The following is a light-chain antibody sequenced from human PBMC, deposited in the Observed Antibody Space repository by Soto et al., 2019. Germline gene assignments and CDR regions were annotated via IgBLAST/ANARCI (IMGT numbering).Light chain of an antibody. CDR3: MQALRPPT. J-gene: IGKJ1*01. Sequence: DIVMTQSQLSLPVTPGEPASISCLFSQILLHSNGYNYLDWYMQXPGQSPXVLIYLGSNRASGGPDRFSVSGSGTDFTLKLRRVEAEDVGVYYCMQALRPPTFGPGTKGDIK. CDR1: QILLHSNGYNY. V-gene: IGKV2-28*01. CDR2: LGS.